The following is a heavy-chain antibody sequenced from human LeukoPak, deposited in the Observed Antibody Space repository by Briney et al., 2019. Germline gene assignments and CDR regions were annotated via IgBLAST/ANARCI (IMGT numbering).Heavy chain of an antibody. CDR2: ISAYNGNT. V-gene: IGHV1-18*01. Sequence: ASVKVSCKASGYTFTSYGISWVRQAPGQGLEWMGWISAYNGNTNYAQKLRGRVTMTTDTSTSTAYMELRSLRSDDTAVYYCARDGVPYSSSWSTPPGDWGQGTLVTVSS. CDR1: GYTFTSYG. D-gene: IGHD6-13*01. CDR3: ARDGVPYSSSWSTPPGD. J-gene: IGHJ4*02.